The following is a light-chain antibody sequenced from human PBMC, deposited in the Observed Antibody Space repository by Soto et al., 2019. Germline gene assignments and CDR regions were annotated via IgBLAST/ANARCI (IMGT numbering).Light chain of an antibody. CDR2: AAS. J-gene: IGKJ4*01. CDR1: QGINSY. CDR3: QQYSTYPLT. V-gene: IGKV1D-16*01. Sequence: DVQMTQSPSSLSASVGDRVTITCRASQGINSYFAWYQQKPGNAPKSLIYAASSLQTGVPSRFSGSEARTDFTLTISNLQPEDSATYYCQQYSTYPLTFGGGTKVEIK.